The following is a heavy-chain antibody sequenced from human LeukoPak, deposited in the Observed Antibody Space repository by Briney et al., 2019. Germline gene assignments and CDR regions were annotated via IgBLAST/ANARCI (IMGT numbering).Heavy chain of an antibody. J-gene: IGHJ4*02. CDR2: LNSNGGAT. CDR3: AGSPTTGWYYFED. V-gene: IGHV3-64*02. D-gene: IGHD6-19*01. Sequence: GGSLRLSCAASGFTFNIHAMHWVRQAPGKGLEYVSGLNSNGGATYYSDSVQARFVISRDNSKNTLYLQMDRRRTEDTAVYYCAGSPTTGWYYFEDWGQGTLVTVSS. CDR1: GFTFNIHA.